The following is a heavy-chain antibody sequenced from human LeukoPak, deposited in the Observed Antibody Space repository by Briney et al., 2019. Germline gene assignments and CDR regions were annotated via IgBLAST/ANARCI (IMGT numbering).Heavy chain of an antibody. CDR3: ARVKYYYDSSGYSYFDY. CDR2: INHSGST. D-gene: IGHD3-22*01. CDR1: GGSFSGYY. Sequence: SETLSLTCAAYGGSFSGYYWSWIRQPPGKGLEWIGEINHSGSTNYNPSLKSRVTISVDTSKNQFSLKLSSVTAADTAVYYCARVKYYYDSSGYSYFDYWGQGTLVTVSS. V-gene: IGHV4-34*01. J-gene: IGHJ4*02.